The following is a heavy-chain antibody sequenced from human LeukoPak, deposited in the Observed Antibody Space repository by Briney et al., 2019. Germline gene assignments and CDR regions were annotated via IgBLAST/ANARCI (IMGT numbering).Heavy chain of an antibody. CDR1: GFTFSDYY. D-gene: IGHD2-2*01. CDR3: ARPRRGYCSSISCHLDY. CDR2: ISSSSSNI. Sequence: GGSLRLSCAASGFTFSDYYMSWIRQAPGKGLEWISYISSSSSNIYYADSVKGRFTISRDNAKNSLYLQMDSLRAEDTAVYYCARPRRGYCSSISCHLDYWGQGTLVTVSS. V-gene: IGHV3-11*01. J-gene: IGHJ4*02.